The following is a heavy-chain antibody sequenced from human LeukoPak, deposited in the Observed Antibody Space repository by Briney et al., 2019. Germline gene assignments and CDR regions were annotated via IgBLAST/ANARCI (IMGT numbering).Heavy chain of an antibody. J-gene: IGHJ4*02. CDR3: VRRAGYTSSWYEY. CDR1: GGSISNYY. CDR2: IYYSGST. D-gene: IGHD6-13*01. V-gene: IGHV4-59*01. Sequence: SGTLSLTCTVSGGSISNYYWSWIRQPPGKGLEWIGYIYYSGSTNYNPSLKSRVTILVNTSKNQLSLKLSSVTAADTAVYYCVRRAGYTSSWYEYWGQGTLVTVSS.